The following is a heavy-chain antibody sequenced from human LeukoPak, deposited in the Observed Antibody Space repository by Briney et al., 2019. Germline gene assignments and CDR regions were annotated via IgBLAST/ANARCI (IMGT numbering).Heavy chain of an antibody. Sequence: GGSLRLSCAASGFTFSRSAMHWVRQALGKGLEWVAIISYDGGNKYYTDSVKSRFTISRDNSKNTLYLQMNSLRAEDTAVYFCVSLGYSSSSVRYWGQGTLVTVSS. D-gene: IGHD6-6*01. CDR2: ISYDGGNK. V-gene: IGHV3-30*04. CDR1: GFTFSRSA. CDR3: VSLGYSSSSVRY. J-gene: IGHJ4*02.